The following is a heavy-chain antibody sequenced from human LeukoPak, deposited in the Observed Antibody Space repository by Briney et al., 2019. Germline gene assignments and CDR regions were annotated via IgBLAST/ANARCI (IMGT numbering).Heavy chain of an antibody. J-gene: IGHJ3*02. CDR2: ISTSSIYI. V-gene: IGHV3-21*04. CDR3: ASLSMVRGVIDAFDM. Sequence: GGSLRLSCAASGFTFSSYSMNWVRQAPGKGLEWVSSISTSSIYIYYADSVKGRFTISRDNAKNSLYLQMNSLRAEDTAVYYCASLSMVRGVIDAFDMWGQGTMVTVSS. CDR1: GFTFSSYS. D-gene: IGHD3-10*01.